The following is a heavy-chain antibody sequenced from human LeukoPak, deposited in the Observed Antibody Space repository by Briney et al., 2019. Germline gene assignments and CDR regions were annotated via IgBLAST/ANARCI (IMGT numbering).Heavy chain of an antibody. CDR2: IDYRGST. J-gene: IGHJ4*02. CDR3: ARGHYDFWSGYQYYFDY. CDR1: GGSISTYY. D-gene: IGHD3-3*01. Sequence: SETLSLTCTVSGGSISTYYWSWIRQPPGKGLEWIAYIDYRGSTTYNPSLRSRVTISVDTSRNQFSLKLSSVTAADTAVYYCARGHYDFWSGYQYYFDYWGQGTLVTVSS. V-gene: IGHV4-59*12.